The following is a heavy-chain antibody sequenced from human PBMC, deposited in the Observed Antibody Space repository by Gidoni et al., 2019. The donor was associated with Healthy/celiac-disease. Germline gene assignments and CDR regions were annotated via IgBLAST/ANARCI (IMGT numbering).Heavy chain of an antibody. CDR3: ARAEEAAGTDYYGMDV. CDR2: IYHSGST. Sequence: QVQLQESGPGLVKPSETLSLTCAVSGYSISSGYYWGWIRQPPGKGLEWIGSIYHSGSTYYNPSLKSRVTISVDTSKNQFSLKLSSVTAADTAVYYCARAEEAAGTDYYGMDVWGQGTTVTVSS. V-gene: IGHV4-38-2*01. D-gene: IGHD6-13*01. J-gene: IGHJ6*02. CDR1: GYSISSGYY.